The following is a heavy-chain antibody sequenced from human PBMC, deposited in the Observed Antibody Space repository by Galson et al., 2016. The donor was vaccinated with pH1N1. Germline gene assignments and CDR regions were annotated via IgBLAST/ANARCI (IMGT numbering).Heavy chain of an antibody. CDR3: ARGYRDTVTTIPFDY. Sequence: SLRLSCAASGFTFSTYWMHWVRQAPGKGLVWVSHINSDGSRTTYGDSVKGRFTMSRDNARNTLYLQMNSLRDEDTAVYYCARGYRDTVTTIPFDYWGQGILVTVSS. V-gene: IGHV3-74*01. CDR1: GFTFSTYW. D-gene: IGHD5-12*01. J-gene: IGHJ4*02. CDR2: INSDGSRT.